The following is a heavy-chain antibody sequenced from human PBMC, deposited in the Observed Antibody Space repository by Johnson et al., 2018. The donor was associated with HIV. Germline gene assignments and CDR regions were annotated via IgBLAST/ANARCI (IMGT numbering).Heavy chain of an antibody. J-gene: IGHJ3*02. CDR1: GFTFSDYY. V-gene: IGHV3-11*04. Sequence: QVQLVESGGGLVQPGGSLRLSCAASGFTFSDYYMSWIRQAPGKGLEWISYISSSGSTRYYADSVKGRFTISRDNSKNTLYLQMNSLRAEDTAVYYCARGGHAVVAKPFGAFDIWGQGTMVTVSS. CDR2: ISSSGSTR. CDR3: ARGGHAVVAKPFGAFDI. D-gene: IGHD2-21*01.